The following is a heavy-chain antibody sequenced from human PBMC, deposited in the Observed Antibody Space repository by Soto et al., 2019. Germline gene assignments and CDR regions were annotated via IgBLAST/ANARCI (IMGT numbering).Heavy chain of an antibody. CDR3: ARSYSSGWSYYFDY. Sequence: SGPTLVNPTQTLTLTCTFSGFSLSTSGMCVSWIRRPPGKAVEWLALIDCDDDKYYSTSLKTRLTISKDTSKNQVVLTMTNMDPVDTATYYCARSYSSGWSYYFDYWGQGTLVTVSS. J-gene: IGHJ4*02. CDR2: IDCDDDK. D-gene: IGHD6-19*01. V-gene: IGHV2-70*01. CDR1: GFSLSTSGMC.